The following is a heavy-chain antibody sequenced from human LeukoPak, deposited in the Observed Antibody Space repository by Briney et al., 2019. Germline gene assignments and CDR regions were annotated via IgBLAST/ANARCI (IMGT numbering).Heavy chain of an antibody. Sequence: GESLKISCKGSGYSFTSYWIGWVRQMPGKGLEWMGIIHPGDSDTRYSPSFQGQVTISADKSISTAYLQWSSLKASDTAMYYCARGPYDSNGYPIPFDYWGQGTLVTVSS. CDR3: ARGPYDSNGYPIPFDY. CDR2: IHPGDSDT. V-gene: IGHV5-51*01. D-gene: IGHD3-22*01. J-gene: IGHJ4*02. CDR1: GYSFTSYW.